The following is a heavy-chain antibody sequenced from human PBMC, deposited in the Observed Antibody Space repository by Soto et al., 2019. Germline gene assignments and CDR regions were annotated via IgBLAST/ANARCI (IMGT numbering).Heavy chain of an antibody. Sequence: SETLSLTCTVSGGSISSYYWSWIRQPAGKGLEWIGRIYTSGSTNYNPSLKSRVTMSVDTSKNQFSLKLSSVTAADTAVYYCARAMSETSLAAAGYYYGMDVWGQGTTVTVS. CDR2: IYTSGST. V-gene: IGHV4-4*07. CDR1: GGSISSYY. D-gene: IGHD6-13*01. J-gene: IGHJ6*02. CDR3: ARAMSETSLAAAGYYYGMDV.